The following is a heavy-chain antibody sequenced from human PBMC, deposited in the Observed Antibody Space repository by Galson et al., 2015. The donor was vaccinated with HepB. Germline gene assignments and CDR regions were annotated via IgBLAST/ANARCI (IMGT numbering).Heavy chain of an antibody. D-gene: IGHD7-27*01. V-gene: IGHV3-48*02. CDR3: ARGRLNGDLNY. CDR1: GFIFSNAW. J-gene: IGHJ4*02. CDR2: INTISITK. Sequence: SLRLSCAASGFIFSNAWMCWVRQAPGKGLEWVSYINTISITKYYADSVKGRFTISRDNAKNSLFLQMSSLRDEDTAVYYCARGRLNGDLNYWGQGTMVTVSS.